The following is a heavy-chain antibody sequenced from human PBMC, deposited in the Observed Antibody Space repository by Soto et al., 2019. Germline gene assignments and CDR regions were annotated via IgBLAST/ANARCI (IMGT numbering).Heavy chain of an antibody. V-gene: IGHV1-8*01. CDR1: GYTFTNYD. CDR3: ARNRRETGDFHY. Sequence: QVQLVQSGAEVKKPGASVKVSCKTSGYTFTNYDINWMRQAPGQGLEWLGWMSPNIGDTGYAQSFQDILTLTKYTSRSTAYMELSSLTSEDTAVYFCARNRRETGDFHYWGHGTLVTVSS. J-gene: IGHJ4*01. D-gene: IGHD7-27*01. CDR2: MSPNIGDT.